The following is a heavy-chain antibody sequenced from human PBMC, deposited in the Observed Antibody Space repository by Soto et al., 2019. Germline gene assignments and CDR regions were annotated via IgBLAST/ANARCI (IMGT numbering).Heavy chain of an antibody. CDR1: GYTFSSYD. CDR3: ARLKTYSDILAGYWFDP. CDR2: VSFYNGNT. D-gene: IGHD3-9*01. V-gene: IGHV1-18*01. Sequence: QVQLVQSGAEVKKPGASVKVSCKSSGYTFSSYDISWVRQAPGQGLEWMGWVSFYNGNTKYAQKFPGRVTMTTDTSTSTAYMELRSLRSDDTAVYSCARLKTYSDILAGYWFDPWGKGTLVTVSA. J-gene: IGHJ5*02.